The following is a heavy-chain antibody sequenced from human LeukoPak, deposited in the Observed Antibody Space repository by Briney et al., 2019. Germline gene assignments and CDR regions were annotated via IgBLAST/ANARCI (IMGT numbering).Heavy chain of an antibody. V-gene: IGHV1-3*01. CDR1: GYTFTSYA. Sequence: ASVKVSCKASGYTFTSYAMHWVRQAPGQRLEWMGWINAGNGNTKYSQKFQGRVTITRDTSASTAYMELSSLRSEDTAVYYCARNQWLVASRSRWFDPWGQGTLVTVSS. D-gene: IGHD6-19*01. CDR3: ARNQWLVASRSRWFDP. J-gene: IGHJ5*02. CDR2: INAGNGNT.